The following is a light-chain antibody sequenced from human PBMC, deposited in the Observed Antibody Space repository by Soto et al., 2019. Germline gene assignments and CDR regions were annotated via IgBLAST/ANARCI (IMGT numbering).Light chain of an antibody. CDR1: QSLANSF. Sequence: FVLTQSPGTLSLSPGERATPSCRASQSLANSFIAWYQQKPGQAPRLLIYDTSSRASGIPDRFSGSGSGTDFTLTISRLETEDFAVFYCQQYGTSEIIFGQGTRLEIK. CDR2: DTS. J-gene: IGKJ5*01. CDR3: QQYGTSEII. V-gene: IGKV3-20*01.